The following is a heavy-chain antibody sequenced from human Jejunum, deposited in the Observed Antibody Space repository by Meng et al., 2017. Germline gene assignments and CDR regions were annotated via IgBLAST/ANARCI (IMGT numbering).Heavy chain of an antibody. CDR3: TKGGWYSSTYDY. CDR1: GFTFADYA. CDR2: IRSKPYGETT. V-gene: IGHV3-49*03. J-gene: IGHJ4*02. D-gene: IGHD6-19*01. Sequence: GESLKISCTASGFTFADYAMSWFRQAPGKGLEWVGYIRSKPYGETTDDAASVKGRFSISRDDSKSIVYLQMNSLNTEDTAVYYCTKGGWYSSTYDYWGQGTLVTVSS.